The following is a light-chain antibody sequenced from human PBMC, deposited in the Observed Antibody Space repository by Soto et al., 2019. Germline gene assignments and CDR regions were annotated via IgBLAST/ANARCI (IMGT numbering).Light chain of an antibody. J-gene: IGKJ1*01. Sequence: DIQMTQSPSTLSAFVGDRVTITCRASQIISSWLAWYQQKPGKAPKLLIYKASSLESGVPSRFSGSGSGTEFTLTISSLQPDDFATYYCQQYNSYPWTFGQGTKVEIK. CDR3: QQYNSYPWT. V-gene: IGKV1-5*03. CDR1: QIISSW. CDR2: KAS.